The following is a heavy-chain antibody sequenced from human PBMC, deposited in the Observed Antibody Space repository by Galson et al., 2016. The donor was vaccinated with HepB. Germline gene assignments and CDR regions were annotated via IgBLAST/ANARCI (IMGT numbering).Heavy chain of an antibody. CDR3: VREVNYNSWSGSLGSSSDYMGNPPEYYFRN. V-gene: IGHV3-30*03. Sequence: SLRLSCAASGFTFSDYGIHWVRQAPGGGLEWVAAVTFDGTNKYYADSVKGRFTISRDNSKNTLDLQMSSLSREDTAVYYCVREVNYNSWSGSLGSSSDYMGNPPEYYFRNWGQGTLVTVSS. CDR1: GFTFSDYG. J-gene: IGHJ4*02. D-gene: IGHD3-3*01. CDR2: VTFDGTNK.